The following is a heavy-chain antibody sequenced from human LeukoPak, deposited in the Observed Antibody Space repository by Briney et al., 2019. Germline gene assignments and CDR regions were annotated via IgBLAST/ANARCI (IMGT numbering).Heavy chain of an antibody. CDR3: TTDLAMVRGDNPWGYEAVDV. V-gene: IGHV3-15*01. D-gene: IGHD3-10*01. CDR2: IKSKTDGGTT. CDR1: GFTFSTYA. Sequence: GGSLRLSCAASGFTFSTYAMNWVRQAPGKGLEWVGRIKSKTDGGTTDYAAPVKGRFTILRDDSKNTLYLQMTSLKTEDTAVYYCTTDLAMVRGDNPWGYEAVDVWGQGTTVTLSS. J-gene: IGHJ6*02.